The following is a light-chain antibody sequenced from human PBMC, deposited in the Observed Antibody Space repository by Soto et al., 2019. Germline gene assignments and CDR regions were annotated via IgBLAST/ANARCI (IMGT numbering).Light chain of an antibody. CDR3: QTWGTGTLV. Sequence: QPVLTQSPSASASLGASVKLTCTLSSGHSSYAIAWHQQQPEKGPRYLMKLHSDGGHTKGDGIPDRFSGSSSGTERYLTISSLQSEGEADYYCQTWGTGTLVFGGGTKLTVL. V-gene: IGLV4-69*01. J-gene: IGLJ2*01. CDR2: LHSDGGH. CDR1: SGHSSYA.